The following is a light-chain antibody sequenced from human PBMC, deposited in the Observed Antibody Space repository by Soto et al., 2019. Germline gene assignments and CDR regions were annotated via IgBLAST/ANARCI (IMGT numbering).Light chain of an antibody. CDR3: QQYGSASIFT. CDR2: DAS. V-gene: IGKV3-20*01. J-gene: IGKJ3*01. CDR1: QSVSSSY. Sequence: EIVLTQSPGTLSLSPGERATLSCRASQSVSSSYLAWYQQKPGQAPRLLIYDASSRATGIPDRFSGSGSVTDFTFTISRLEPEDFAVYYCQQYGSASIFTFGPGTKVDIK.